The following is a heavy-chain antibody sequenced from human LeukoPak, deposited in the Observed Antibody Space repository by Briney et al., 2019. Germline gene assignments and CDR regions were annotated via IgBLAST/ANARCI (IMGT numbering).Heavy chain of an antibody. CDR1: GFTFSSSG. V-gene: IGHV3-33*06. D-gene: IGHD3-9*01. J-gene: IGHJ4*02. CDR3: AKDRYYDILTGYNYFDY. CDR2: IWYDGSNK. Sequence: GGSLRLSCAASGFTFSSSGMRWVRQAPGKGLEWVAVIWYDGSNKYYADSVKGRFTISRDNSKNTLYLQMNSLRAEDTAVYYCAKDRYYDILTGYNYFDYWGQGTLVTVSS.